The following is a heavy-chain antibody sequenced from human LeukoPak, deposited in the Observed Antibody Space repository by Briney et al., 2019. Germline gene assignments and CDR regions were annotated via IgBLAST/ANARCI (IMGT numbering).Heavy chain of an antibody. CDR1: GFTFSSYA. J-gene: IGHJ4*02. CDR2: ISGSGGST. V-gene: IGHV3-23*01. D-gene: IGHD3-16*02. CDR3: AKVSNDYVWGSCRSY. Sequence: GGSLRLSCAASGFTFSSYAMSWVRQAPGKGLEWVSAISGSGGSTYYADSVKGRFTISRDNSKNTLYLQMNSLRAEDTAVYYCAKVSNDYVWGSCRSYWGQGTLVTVSS.